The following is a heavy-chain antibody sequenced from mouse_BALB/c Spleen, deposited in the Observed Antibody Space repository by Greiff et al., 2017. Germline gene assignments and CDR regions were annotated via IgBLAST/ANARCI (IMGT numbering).Heavy chain of an antibody. CDR3: ARYYNDY. CDR1: GFAFSSYD. V-gene: IGHV5-12-1*01. Sequence: EVHLVESGGGLVKPGGSLKLSCAASGFAFSSYDMSWVRQTPEKRLEWVAYISSGGGSTYYPDTVKGRFTISRDNAKNTLYLQMSSLKSEDTAMYYCARYYNDYWGQGTTLTVSS. CDR2: ISSGGGST. D-gene: IGHD2-12*01. J-gene: IGHJ2*01.